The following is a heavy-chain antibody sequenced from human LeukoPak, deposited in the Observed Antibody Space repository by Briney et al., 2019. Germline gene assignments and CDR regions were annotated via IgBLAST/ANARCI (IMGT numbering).Heavy chain of an antibody. J-gene: IGHJ4*02. D-gene: IGHD2-2*01. Sequence: ASVKVSCKASGYTFTGYYIHWVRQAPGQGLERMGWINPHSGGTNYAQKFQGGVTMTRDTSTTTAYMELSSLRSDDTAVYYCARDVGEYCSSTNCYASHYWGQGTLVTVSS. CDR3: ARDVGEYCSSTNCYASHY. CDR2: INPHSGGT. V-gene: IGHV1-2*02. CDR1: GYTFTGYY.